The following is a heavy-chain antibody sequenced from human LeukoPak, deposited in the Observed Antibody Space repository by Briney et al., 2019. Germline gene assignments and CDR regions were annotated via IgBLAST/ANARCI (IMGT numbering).Heavy chain of an antibody. CDR1: GFTFSSYG. V-gene: IGHV3-30*18. CDR3: AKDDPVTTLAYYYYGMDV. CDR2: ISYDGSNK. Sequence: QPGGSLRLSCAASGFTFSSYGMHWVRQAPGKGLEWVAVISYDGSNKYYADSVKGRFTISRDNSKNTLYLQMNSLRAEDTAVYYCAKDDPVTTLAYYYYGMDVWGQGTTVTVSS. J-gene: IGHJ6*02. D-gene: IGHD4-17*01.